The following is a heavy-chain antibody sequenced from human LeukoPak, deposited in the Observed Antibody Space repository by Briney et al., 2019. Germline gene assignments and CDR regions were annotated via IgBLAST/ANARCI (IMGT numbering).Heavy chain of an antibody. V-gene: IGHV3-21*01. CDR2: ITGSSSYI. D-gene: IGHD6-6*01. Sequence: GGSLRLSCAASGFTFSTYYMNWVRQAPGKGLEWVSFITGSSSYIYYTDSVKGRFTISRDNAKNSLFLQMKSLRDEDTAVHYCASGFSSSPYFDYWGQGTLVTVSS. CDR3: ASGFSSSPYFDY. CDR1: GFTFSTYY. J-gene: IGHJ4*02.